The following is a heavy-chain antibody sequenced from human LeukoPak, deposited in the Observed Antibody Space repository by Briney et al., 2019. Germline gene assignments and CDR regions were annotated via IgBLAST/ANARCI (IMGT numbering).Heavy chain of an antibody. CDR1: GFTFSSYW. V-gene: IGHV3-74*01. CDR3: ARDPHCSSSICSTGSWFDP. Sequence: PGGSLRLSCAASGFTFSSYWMHWVRHAPGEGLVRVSGINSDGSRTTYADSVKGRFTISRDNAKNTLYLQMNSLRAEDTAVYYCARDPHCSSSICSTGSWFDPWSQGTLVTVSS. J-gene: IGHJ5*02. D-gene: IGHD2-2*02. CDR2: INSDGSRT.